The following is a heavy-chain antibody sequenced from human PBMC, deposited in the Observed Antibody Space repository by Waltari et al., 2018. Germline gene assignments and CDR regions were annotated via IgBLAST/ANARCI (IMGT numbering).Heavy chain of an antibody. V-gene: IGHV4-59*01. D-gene: IGHD2-21*02. J-gene: IGHJ5*02. CDR1: GGSISGFY. CDR3: ARGGGGDWEWFDP. Sequence: QVQLQESGLSLLKPSETLSLICTVSGGSISGFYWSWVRQPPGKGLDWIGYIYYTGSTNFNPSLKSRVTMSVDTSKNQFSLKLSSVTAADTAFYYCARGGGGDWEWFDPWGQGTLVTVSS. CDR2: IYYTGST.